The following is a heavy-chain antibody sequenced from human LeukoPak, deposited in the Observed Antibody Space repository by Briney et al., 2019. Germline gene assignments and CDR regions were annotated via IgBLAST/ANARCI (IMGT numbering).Heavy chain of an antibody. D-gene: IGHD3-10*01. CDR3: ANSYSVSGSYWNY. CDR2: ISSSGGST. V-gene: IGHV3-23*01. J-gene: IGHJ4*02. CDR1: GFTFSSYA. Sequence: PGGSLRLSCAASGFTFSSYAMSWVRLVPGKGLEWVSGISSSGGSTYYADSVKGRFTISRDKSKNTVYLQMNSLRAEDTAVYYCANSYSVSGSYWNYWGQGTLVTVSS.